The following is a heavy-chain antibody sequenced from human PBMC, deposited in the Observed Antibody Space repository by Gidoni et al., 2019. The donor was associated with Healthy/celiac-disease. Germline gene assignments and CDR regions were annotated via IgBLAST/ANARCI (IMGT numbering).Heavy chain of an antibody. D-gene: IGHD3-22*01. V-gene: IGHV3-23*01. CDR3: AKTLGYYDSSGYNS. CDR1: GFTFSSYA. CDR2: IRGMGGST. Sequence: EVKLLESGGGLVQPGGSLRLSCAASGFTFSSYAMSWVRQAPGKGLEWVSAIRGMGGSTYYADSVKGRFTISRDNSKNTLYLQMNSLRAEDTAVYYCAKTLGYYDSSGYNSWGQGTLVTVSS. J-gene: IGHJ4*02.